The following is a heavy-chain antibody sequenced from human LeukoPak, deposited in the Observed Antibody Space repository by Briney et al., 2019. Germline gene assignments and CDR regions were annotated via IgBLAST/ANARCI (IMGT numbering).Heavy chain of an antibody. CDR3: ARDSYYGSASSHLDY. Sequence: SETLSLTCTVSGDSISNHYWSWIRQSPGMGLEWIGYISYNGSTSHNPSLRSRVTISGDTSKNHFSLKLSSVTAADTALYYCARDSYYGSASSHLDYWGQGTLVTVSS. CDR2: ISYNGST. D-gene: IGHD3-10*01. J-gene: IGHJ4*02. V-gene: IGHV4-59*11. CDR1: GDSISNHY.